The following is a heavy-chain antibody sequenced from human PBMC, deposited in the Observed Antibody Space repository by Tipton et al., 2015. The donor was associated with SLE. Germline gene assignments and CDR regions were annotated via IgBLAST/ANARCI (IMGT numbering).Heavy chain of an antibody. J-gene: IGHJ3*02. D-gene: IGHD2-15*01. CDR3: AAGSHDAFDI. CDR2: IYYSGST. V-gene: IGHV4-39*07. Sequence: TLSLTCTVSGGSISSSSYYWGWIRQPPGKGLEWIGSIYYSGSTYYNPSLKSRVTISVDTSKNQFSLKLSSVTAADTAVYYCAAGSHDAFDIWGQGTMVTVSS. CDR1: GGSISSSSYY.